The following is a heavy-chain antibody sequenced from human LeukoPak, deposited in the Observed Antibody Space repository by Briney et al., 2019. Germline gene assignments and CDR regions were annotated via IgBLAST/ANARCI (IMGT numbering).Heavy chain of an antibody. CDR2: IYYSGTT. CDR3: ARKGGTFDS. Sequence: SETLSLTCTVSGCSINYYYWSWIRQPPGKGLEWIGYIYYSGTTNYNPSLKSRVTISVDTSKNEFSLKLISVTAADTALYYCARKGGTFDSWGQGILVTVSS. D-gene: IGHD2-15*01. CDR1: GCSINYYY. J-gene: IGHJ4*02. V-gene: IGHV4-59*08.